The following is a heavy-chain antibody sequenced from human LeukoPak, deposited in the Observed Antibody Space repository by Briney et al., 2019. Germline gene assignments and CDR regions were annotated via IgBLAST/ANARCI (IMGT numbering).Heavy chain of an antibody. V-gene: IGHV3-30-3*01. CDR2: ISYDGSNK. CDR1: GFTFSSYA. Sequence: GGSLRLSCAASGFTFSSYAMHWVRQAPGKGLEWVAVISYDGSNKYYADSVKGRFTISRDNSKNTLYLQMNSLRAEVTAVYYCAREGYYDSSGYYLAYYFDYWGQGTLVTVSS. J-gene: IGHJ4*02. D-gene: IGHD3-22*01. CDR3: AREGYYDSSGYYLAYYFDY.